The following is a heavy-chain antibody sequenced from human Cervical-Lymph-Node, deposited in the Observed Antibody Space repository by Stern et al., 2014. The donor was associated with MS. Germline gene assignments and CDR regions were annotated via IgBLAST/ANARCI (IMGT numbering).Heavy chain of an antibody. D-gene: IGHD2-21*01. J-gene: IGHJ3*02. CDR3: AREGGGEVEKGFDI. CDR2: IWYDGSNK. Sequence: VQLVESGGGVVQPGGSLRLSCAASGFTFSSYGLHWVRQAPGKGLEWVAVIWYDGSNKYYADSVKGRFTISRDNSKNTLYLQMNSLRAEDTAVYYCAREGGGEVEKGFDIWGQGTMVTVSS. V-gene: IGHV3-33*01. CDR1: GFTFSSYG.